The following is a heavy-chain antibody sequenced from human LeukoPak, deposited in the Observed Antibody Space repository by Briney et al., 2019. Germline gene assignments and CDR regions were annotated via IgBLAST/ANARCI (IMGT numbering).Heavy chain of an antibody. J-gene: IGHJ3*02. CDR2: IYPGDSDT. D-gene: IGHD3-22*01. V-gene: IGHV5-51*01. CDR1: GYSFTSYW. Sequence: GESLKISCKGSGYSFTSYWIGWVRQMPGKGLEWMGIIYPGDSDTRYSPSFQGQVTISADKSISTAYLQWSSLKASDTAMYYCARDKYYHDSSGLSFDIWGQGTMVTVSS. CDR3: ARDKYYHDSSGLSFDI.